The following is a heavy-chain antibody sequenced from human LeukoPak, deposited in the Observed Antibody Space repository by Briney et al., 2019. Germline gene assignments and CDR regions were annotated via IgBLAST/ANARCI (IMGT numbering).Heavy chain of an antibody. V-gene: IGHV1-8*01. CDR2: MNPNSGNT. Sequence: ASVKVSCKASGYTFTSYDINWVRQATGQGLEWMGWMNPNSGNTGYGQKFQGRVTMTRNTSISTAYMELSSLKSEDTAVYYCARGPLAVDDYWGQGALVTVSS. CDR1: GYTFTSYD. CDR3: ARGPLAVDDY. D-gene: IGHD6-19*01. J-gene: IGHJ4*02.